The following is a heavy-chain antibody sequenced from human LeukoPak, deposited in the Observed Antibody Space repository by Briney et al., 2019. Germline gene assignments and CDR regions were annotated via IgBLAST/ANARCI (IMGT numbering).Heavy chain of an antibody. D-gene: IGHD5-18*01. V-gene: IGHV3-23*01. Sequence: PGGSLRLSCAASGFTFSSYAMSWVRQAPGKGLKWVSAISGSGGSTYYADSVKGRFSISRDNSKNTLYLQMNSLRAEDTAVYYCAKTGYSYGPEHFDYWGQGTLVTVSS. CDR2: ISGSGGST. CDR1: GFTFSSYA. CDR3: AKTGYSYGPEHFDY. J-gene: IGHJ4*02.